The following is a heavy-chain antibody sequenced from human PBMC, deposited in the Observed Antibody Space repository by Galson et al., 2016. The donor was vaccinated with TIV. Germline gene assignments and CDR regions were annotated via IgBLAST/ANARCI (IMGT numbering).Heavy chain of an antibody. V-gene: IGHV3-30*02. CDR1: GFTFSIYT. D-gene: IGHD2-21*02. CDR3: AKDRGCGGDCPHYYGMDV. Sequence: SLRLSCAASGFTFSIYTMHWVRQAPGKGLEWVALIWYDGSKKYYTDSVKGRFTISRDNSQTTLYLQMDILRPEDTAMYYCAKDRGCGGDCPHYYGMDVWGQGTTVTVSS. J-gene: IGHJ6*02. CDR2: IWYDGSKK.